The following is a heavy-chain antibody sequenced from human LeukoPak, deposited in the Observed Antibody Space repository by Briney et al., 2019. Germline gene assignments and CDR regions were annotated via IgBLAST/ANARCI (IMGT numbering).Heavy chain of an antibody. CDR3: ATFGRGNSRHFDY. Sequence: SETLSLTCTVSGGSISSSSYYWGWIRQPPGKGLEWIVSIYYSGSTYYNPSLKRLVTISVDTSKNQFSLKLSSVTAADTAVYYCATFGRGNSRHFDYWGQGTLVTVSS. D-gene: IGHD4-23*01. J-gene: IGHJ4*02. V-gene: IGHV4-39*01. CDR2: IYYSGST. CDR1: GGSISSSSYY.